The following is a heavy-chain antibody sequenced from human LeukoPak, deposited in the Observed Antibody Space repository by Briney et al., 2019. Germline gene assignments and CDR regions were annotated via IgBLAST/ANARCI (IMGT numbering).Heavy chain of an antibody. CDR2: IYYSGST. D-gene: IGHD1-26*01. V-gene: IGHV4-39*02. CDR3: AKDTVGATPA. CDR1: GGSISSSSYY. J-gene: IGHJ4*02. Sequence: PSETLSLTCTVSGGSISSSSYYWGWIRQPPGKGLEWIGSIYYSGSTYYNPSLKSRVTISVDTSKNQFSLKLSSVTAADTAVYFCAKDTVGATPAWGQGTLVTVSS.